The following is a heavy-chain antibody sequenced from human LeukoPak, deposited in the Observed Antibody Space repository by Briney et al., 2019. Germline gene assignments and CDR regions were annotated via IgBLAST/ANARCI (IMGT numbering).Heavy chain of an antibody. J-gene: IGHJ4*02. Sequence: GESLRISCKGSGYSFTNYWIGWVRQMPGKGLERMGIIYPGDSDTRYSPSFQGQVLISVDKSNSTAYLQWGSLKASDTAMYYCARWGSSAAPFDYWGQGTLVTVSS. D-gene: IGHD6-13*01. CDR1: GYSFTNYW. CDR2: IYPGDSDT. CDR3: ARWGSSAAPFDY. V-gene: IGHV5-51*01.